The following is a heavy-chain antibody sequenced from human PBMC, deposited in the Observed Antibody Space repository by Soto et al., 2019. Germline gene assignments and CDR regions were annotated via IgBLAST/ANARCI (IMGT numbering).Heavy chain of an antibody. CDR2: LYYSGNT. Sequence: SSETLSLTCTVSGGSISRSSYSWAWIRQPPGKGLEWIGTLYYSGNTYYNPSLKSRVTISVDTSKNQFSLKLSSVTAADTAVCYCATRQGGSYNWFDPWGQGTLVTVSS. J-gene: IGHJ5*02. D-gene: IGHD2-15*01. CDR1: GGSISRSSYS. V-gene: IGHV4-39*01. CDR3: ATRQGGSYNWFDP.